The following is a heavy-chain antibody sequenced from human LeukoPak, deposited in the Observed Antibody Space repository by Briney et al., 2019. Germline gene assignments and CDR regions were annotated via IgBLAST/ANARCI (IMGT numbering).Heavy chain of an antibody. V-gene: IGHV3-23*01. CDR2: ISGSGTST. D-gene: IGHD3-22*01. CDR3: AKFGLYESLNNFDY. Sequence: PGGSLRLSCAASGFTFGIYAMSWVRQAPGEGLEWVSAISGSGTSTYYGDSVKGRFTISRDNSKNTLYLQLNSLRAEDTAVYYCAKFGLYESLNNFDYWGQGTLVTVSS. CDR1: GFTFGIYA. J-gene: IGHJ4*02.